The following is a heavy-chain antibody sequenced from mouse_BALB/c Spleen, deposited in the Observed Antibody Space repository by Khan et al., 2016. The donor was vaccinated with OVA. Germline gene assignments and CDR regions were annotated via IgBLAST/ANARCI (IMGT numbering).Heavy chain of an antibody. D-gene: IGHD2-2*01. CDR2: INPSNGGT. Sequence: VQLQESGAELVKPGASVRLSYKASGYTFTSYYLYWVKQRPGQGLEWIGDINPSNGGTNFNEKFKSKATLTVDKSSSTAYIQLNSLTSEDSAVYYCTRSGYGSFAYWGQGTLVTVSA. CDR3: TRSGYGSFAY. J-gene: IGHJ3*01. V-gene: IGHV1S81*02. CDR1: GYTFTSYY.